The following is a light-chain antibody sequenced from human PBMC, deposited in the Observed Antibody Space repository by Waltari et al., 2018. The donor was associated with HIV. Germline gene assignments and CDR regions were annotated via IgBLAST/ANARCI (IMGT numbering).Light chain of an antibody. Sequence: SYELTQPPSVSVSPGQTARITCSGDALPTKYAYWFQQKSGQAPVVVIHEDRKRPSGIPERFSGSSSGTGATLTISGAQAEDEAVYHCYSLDYSGNHGVFGGGTTLTVL. V-gene: IGLV3-10*01. J-gene: IGLJ3*02. CDR3: YSLDYSGNHGV. CDR2: EDR. CDR1: ALPTKY.